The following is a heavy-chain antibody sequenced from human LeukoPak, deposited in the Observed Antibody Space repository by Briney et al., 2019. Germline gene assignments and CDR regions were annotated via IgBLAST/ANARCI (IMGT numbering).Heavy chain of an antibody. CDR1: GFMFGTYG. D-gene: IGHD6-19*01. Sequence: GGSLRLSCAASGFMFGTYGTQWVRQAPGKGLEWVSVISFNGGTTYYADSVRGRFTISRDNSNNSLYLQLNSLGLEDTAVYYCAKEATQYSSGWFFDSWGQGTLVTVSS. CDR2: ISFNGGTT. J-gene: IGHJ4*02. CDR3: AKEATQYSSGWFFDS. V-gene: IGHV3-30*18.